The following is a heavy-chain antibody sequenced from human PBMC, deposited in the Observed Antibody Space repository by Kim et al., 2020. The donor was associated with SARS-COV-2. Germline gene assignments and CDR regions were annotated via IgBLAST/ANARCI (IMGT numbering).Heavy chain of an antibody. CDR1: GGSFSGYY. V-gene: IGHV4-34*01. Sequence: SETLSLTCAVYGGSFSGYYWSWIRQPPGKGLEWIGEINHSGSTNYNPSLKSRVTISVDTSKNQFSLKLRSVTAADTAVYYCATKRGYTYGLPHYWGQGTLVTVS. CDR3: ATKRGYTYGLPHY. CDR2: INHSGST. D-gene: IGHD5-18*01. J-gene: IGHJ4*02.